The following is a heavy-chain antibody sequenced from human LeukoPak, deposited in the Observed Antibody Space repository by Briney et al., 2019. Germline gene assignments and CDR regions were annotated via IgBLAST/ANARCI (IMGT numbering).Heavy chain of an antibody. D-gene: IGHD5-12*01. CDR3: AREGQWLRYFDY. Sequence: GGSLRLSCAASGFTFSDYYMSWVRQAPGKGLEWVSVIYSGGSTYYADSVKGRFTISRDNSKNTLYLQMNSLRAEDTAVYYCAREGQWLRYFDYWGQGTLVTVSS. CDR2: IYSGGST. V-gene: IGHV3-66*01. CDR1: GFTFSDYY. J-gene: IGHJ4*02.